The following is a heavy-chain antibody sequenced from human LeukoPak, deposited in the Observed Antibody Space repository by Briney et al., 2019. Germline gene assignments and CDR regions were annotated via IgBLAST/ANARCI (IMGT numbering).Heavy chain of an antibody. CDR1: GFTFSSYA. V-gene: IGHV3-30-3*01. D-gene: IGHD1-26*01. Sequence: GGSLRLSCAASGFTFSSYAMHWVRQALGKGLEWVAVISYDGSNKYYADSVKGRFTISRDNSKNTVYVQMNNLRAEDAAVYYCAKGKVGAYFFDYWGQGTLVTVSS. J-gene: IGHJ4*02. CDR3: AKGKVGAYFFDY. CDR2: ISYDGSNK.